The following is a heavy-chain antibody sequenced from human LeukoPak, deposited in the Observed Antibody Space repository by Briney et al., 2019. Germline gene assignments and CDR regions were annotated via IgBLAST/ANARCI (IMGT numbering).Heavy chain of an antibody. D-gene: IGHD3-22*01. V-gene: IGHV3-23*01. CDR3: AKDQKAMIVVQDAFDI. Sequence: GGSLRLSCAASGFTFSSYSMNWVRQAPGKGLEWVSAISGSGGSTYYADSVKGRFTISRDNSKNTLYLQMNSLRAEDTAVYYCAKDQKAMIVVQDAFDIWGQGTMVTVSS. CDR1: GFTFSSYS. CDR2: ISGSGGST. J-gene: IGHJ3*02.